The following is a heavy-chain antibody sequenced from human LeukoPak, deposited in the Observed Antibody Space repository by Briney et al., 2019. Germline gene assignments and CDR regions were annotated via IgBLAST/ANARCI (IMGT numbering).Heavy chain of an antibody. V-gene: IGHV4-38-2*02. CDR3: ARGGSGYADGFDP. CDR1: GYSISSGYY. D-gene: IGHD3-22*01. Sequence: SETLSFTCTVSGYSISSGYYWGWIRQPPGKGLEWIGSIYHSGSTYYNPSLKSRVTISVDTSKNQFSLKLSSVTAADTAVYYCARGGSGYADGFDPWGQGTLVTVSS. J-gene: IGHJ5*02. CDR2: IYHSGST.